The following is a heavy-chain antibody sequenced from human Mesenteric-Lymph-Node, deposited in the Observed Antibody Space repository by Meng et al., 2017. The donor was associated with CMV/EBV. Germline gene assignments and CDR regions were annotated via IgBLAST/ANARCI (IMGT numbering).Heavy chain of an antibody. V-gene: IGHV4-39*01. CDR3: ARHPAAFYFDN. D-gene: IGHD2-2*01. J-gene: IGHJ4*02. Sequence: STLSGDSIIPGNYSWGCIRQPPGKGLQWIGSIYSHGATYYNPSLKSRVTVSVDTSTRQFSLRLNSVTAADTAVYYCARHPAAFYFDNWGQGTLVTVSS. CDR2: IYSHGAT. CDR1: GDSIIPGNYS.